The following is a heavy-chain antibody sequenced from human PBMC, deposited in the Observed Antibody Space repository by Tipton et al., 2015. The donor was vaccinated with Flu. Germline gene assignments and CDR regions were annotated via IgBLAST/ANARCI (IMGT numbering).Heavy chain of an antibody. V-gene: IGHV4-38-2*02. J-gene: IGHJ4*02. Sequence: TLSLTCTVSGYSISSGYYWGWIRQPPGKGLEWIGSIYHSGRTYYNPSLKSRVIISVDTSKNQFSLKLSSVTAADTAVYYCASSLLGVYVSIDYWGQGTLVTVSP. CDR2: IYHSGRT. D-gene: IGHD2-8*02. CDR1: GYSISSGYY. CDR3: ASSLLGVYVSIDY.